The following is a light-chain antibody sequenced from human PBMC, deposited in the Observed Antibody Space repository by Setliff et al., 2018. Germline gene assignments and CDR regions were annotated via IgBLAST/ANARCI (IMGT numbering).Light chain of an antibody. CDR3: SSYAGSDNYV. CDR2: EVT. Sequence: QSVLTQPPSASGSPGQSVTISCTGTSRDVGGYNFVSWYQQHPGKAPKLIISEVTERPSGVPDRCSGSKSGNTASLTVSGLQAEDEADYYCSSYAGSDNYVFGTGTKVTVL. CDR1: SRDVGGYNF. J-gene: IGLJ1*01. V-gene: IGLV2-8*01.